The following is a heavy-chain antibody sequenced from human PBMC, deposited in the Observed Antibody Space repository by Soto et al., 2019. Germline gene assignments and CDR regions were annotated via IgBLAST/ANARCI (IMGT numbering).Heavy chain of an antibody. CDR2: ISYDGSNK. V-gene: IGHV3-30-3*01. Sequence: QVQLVESGGGVVQPGRSLRLSCAASGFTFSSYAMHWVRQAPGKGLEWVAVISYDGSNKYYADSVKGRFTISRDNSKNTLYLQMNSLRAEDTALYYCARDRRVYDSCGYLDYWGQGTLVTVSS. D-gene: IGHD3-22*01. CDR3: ARDRRVYDSCGYLDY. J-gene: IGHJ4*02. CDR1: GFTFSSYA.